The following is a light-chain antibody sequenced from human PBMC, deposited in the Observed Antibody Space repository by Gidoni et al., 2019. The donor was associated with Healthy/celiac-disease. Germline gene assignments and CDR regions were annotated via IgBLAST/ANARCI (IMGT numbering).Light chain of an antibody. CDR2: KDS. V-gene: IGLV3-25*03. CDR3: QSADSSGTQGV. Sequence: SYELTQPHSVSVSPGQTARITCSGGALPKQYAYWYQQKPGQAPVLVIYKDSERPSGIPERFSGSSSGTTVTLTISGVQAEDEADYYCQSADSSGTQGVFGGGTKLTVL. J-gene: IGLJ3*02. CDR1: ALPKQY.